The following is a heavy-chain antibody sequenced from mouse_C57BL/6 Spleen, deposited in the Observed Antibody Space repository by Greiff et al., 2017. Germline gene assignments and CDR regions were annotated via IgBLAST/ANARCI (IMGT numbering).Heavy chain of an antibody. CDR2: IWWDDDK. J-gene: IGHJ1*03. V-gene: IGHV8-8*01. Sequence: QVQLKESGPGILQPSQTLSLTCSFSGFSLRTFGMGVGWIRQPSGKGLEWLAHIWWDDDKYYNPALKSRLTISTDTSKNQVFLKIANVDTADTATYYCARIYYYGSSYWYFDGWGTGTTVTVSS. CDR3: ARIYYYGSSYWYFDG. CDR1: GFSLRTFGMG. D-gene: IGHD1-1*01.